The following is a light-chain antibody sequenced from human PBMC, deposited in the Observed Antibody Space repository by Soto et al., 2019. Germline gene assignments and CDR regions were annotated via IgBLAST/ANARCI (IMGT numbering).Light chain of an antibody. CDR1: QSVRNNY. Sequence: IVLTQSPDTLSFSPGERVTLSCRASQSVRNNYLAWYQQKPGQAPRLLIYETYRRATVIPDRFSGSGSGIDFTLTISRLEPEDFAVYLCQQYGGSSRTFGLGNKVDIX. CDR2: ETY. V-gene: IGKV3-20*01. CDR3: QQYGGSSRT. J-gene: IGKJ1*01.